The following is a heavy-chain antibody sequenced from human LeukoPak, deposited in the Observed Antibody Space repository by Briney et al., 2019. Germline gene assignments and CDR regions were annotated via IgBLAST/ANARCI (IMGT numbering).Heavy chain of an antibody. CDR2: IYYSGST. V-gene: IGHV4-39*01. D-gene: IGHD2-21*01. CDR3: ARLGGGASDY. CDR1: GGSISSSSYY. J-gene: IGHJ4*02. Sequence: SETLSLTCTVSGGSISSSSYYWGWIRQPPGKGLEWIGSIYYSGSTHYNPSLKSRVTISVDTSKNQFSLKLSSVTAADTAVYYCARLGGGASDYWGQGTLVTVSS.